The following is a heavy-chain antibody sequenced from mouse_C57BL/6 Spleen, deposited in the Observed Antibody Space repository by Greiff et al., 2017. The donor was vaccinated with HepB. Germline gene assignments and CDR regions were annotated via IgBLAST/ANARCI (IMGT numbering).Heavy chain of an antibody. Sequence: DVHLVESGEGLVKPGGSLKLSCAASGFTFSSYAMSWVRQTPEKRLEWVAYISSGGDYIYYADTVKGRFTISRDNARNTLYLQMSSLKSEDTAMYYCTRDYYGSSNYYAMDYWGQGTSVTVSS. D-gene: IGHD1-1*01. V-gene: IGHV5-9-1*02. J-gene: IGHJ4*01. CDR3: TRDYYGSSNYYAMDY. CDR2: ISSGGDYI. CDR1: GFTFSSYA.